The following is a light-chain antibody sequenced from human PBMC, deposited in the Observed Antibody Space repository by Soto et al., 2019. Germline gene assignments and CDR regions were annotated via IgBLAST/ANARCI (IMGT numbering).Light chain of an antibody. CDR2: GAS. Sequence: EIVMTQSPATLSVSPGERATLSCRASQSVSSNLAWYQQKPGQAPRLLISGASIRATGIPARFSGSGSGTEFTLTICSLESEDFAVYYCQQYNNWPRITFGQGTRLEIK. V-gene: IGKV3D-15*01. CDR1: QSVSSN. J-gene: IGKJ5*01. CDR3: QQYNNWPRIT.